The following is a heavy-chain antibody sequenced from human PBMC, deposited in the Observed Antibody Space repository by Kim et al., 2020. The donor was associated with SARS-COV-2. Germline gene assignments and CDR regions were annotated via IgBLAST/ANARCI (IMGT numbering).Heavy chain of an antibody. D-gene: IGHD2-15*01. CDR2: IYYSGST. CDR3: ARNYCSGGSCYSGMDV. Sequence: SETLSLTCTVSGGSISSYYWSWIRQPPGKGLEWIGYIYYSGSTNYNPSLKSRVTISVDTSKNQFSLKLSSVTAADTAVYYCARNYCSGGSCYSGMDVWGQGTTVTVSS. V-gene: IGHV4-59*01. J-gene: IGHJ6*02. CDR1: GGSISSYY.